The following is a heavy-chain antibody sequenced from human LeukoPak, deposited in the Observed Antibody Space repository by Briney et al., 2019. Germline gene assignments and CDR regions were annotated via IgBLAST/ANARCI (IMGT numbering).Heavy chain of an antibody. V-gene: IGHV3-33*06. CDR1: GFTFSSYG. CDR3: AKSRPTVTTGAFDY. Sequence: PGVSLRLSCAASGFTFSSYGMHWVRQAPGKGLEWVAVIWYDGSNKYYADSVKGRFTISRDNSKNTLYLQMNSLRAEDTAVYYCAKSRPTVTTGAFDYLSQGTLVTVSS. D-gene: IGHD4-11*01. CDR2: IWYDGSNK. J-gene: IGHJ4*02.